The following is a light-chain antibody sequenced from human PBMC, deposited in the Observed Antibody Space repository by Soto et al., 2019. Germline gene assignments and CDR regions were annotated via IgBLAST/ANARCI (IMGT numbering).Light chain of an antibody. Sequence: EIVLTQSPGTLSLSLGERATLSCRASQSVSSNLAWYQQKPGQAPRLLIYDASSRATGIPDRFSGSGSGTDFTLTISRLEPEDFAVYYCQQFVTSRTFGQGTKVDIK. CDR1: QSVSSN. CDR2: DAS. CDR3: QQFVTSRT. J-gene: IGKJ1*01. V-gene: IGKV3-20*01.